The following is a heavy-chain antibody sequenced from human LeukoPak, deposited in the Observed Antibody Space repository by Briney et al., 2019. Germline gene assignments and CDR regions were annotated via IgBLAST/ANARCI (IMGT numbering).Heavy chain of an antibody. V-gene: IGHV1-46*01. Sequence: RWASVKVSCKACGYTFTSYYMHWVRQAPGQGLEWMGIINPSGGSTSYAQKFQGRVTMTRHMSTSTVYMELSSLRSEDTAVYYCARDLEGAFDIWGRGTMVTVSS. J-gene: IGHJ3*02. D-gene: IGHD1-1*01. CDR2: INPSGGST. CDR3: ARDLEGAFDI. CDR1: GYTFTSYY.